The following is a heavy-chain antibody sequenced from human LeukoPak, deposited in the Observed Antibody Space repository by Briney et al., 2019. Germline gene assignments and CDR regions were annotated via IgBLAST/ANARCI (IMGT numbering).Heavy chain of an antibody. Sequence: GESLKISCAASGFTFSSYEMNWVRQAPGKGLEWVSYISSSGSTTYYADSVKGRFTISRDNPKNTLYLQMNSLSAEDTAIYYCAKFTREYCSSASCPNWFDPWGQGTQVTVSS. J-gene: IGHJ5*02. CDR2: ISSSGSTT. V-gene: IGHV3-48*03. D-gene: IGHD2-2*01. CDR3: AKFTREYCSSASCPNWFDP. CDR1: GFTFSSYE.